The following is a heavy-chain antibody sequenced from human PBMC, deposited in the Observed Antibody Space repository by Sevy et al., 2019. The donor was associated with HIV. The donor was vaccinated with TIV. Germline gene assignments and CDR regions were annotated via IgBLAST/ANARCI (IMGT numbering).Heavy chain of an antibody. V-gene: IGHV4-4*07. CDR3: AREAKLGAPLGY. J-gene: IGHJ4*02. CDR2: IYGSGST. CDR1: GGYISLYY. D-gene: IGHD3-16*01. Sequence: SETLSLTCTVSGGYISLYYWSWIRQPAGKGLEWIGHIYGSGSTSYNPSLKSRVTMSVDTSQNQISLKLTSVTAADTAVYYCAREAKLGAPLGYWGQGTLVTVSS.